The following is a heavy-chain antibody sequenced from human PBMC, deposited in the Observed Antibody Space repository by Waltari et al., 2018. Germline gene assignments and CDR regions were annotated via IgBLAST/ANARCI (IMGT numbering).Heavy chain of an antibody. D-gene: IGHD2-15*01. CDR2: FYRTGKT. J-gene: IGHJ4*02. Sequence: QVQLRESGPGLVNPSGTLSLTCFVSGDSLTNNFWWSWVRQRPGKSLEWLRQFYRTGKTNYNPSLESRIIVSSDTSNNQLSLELTSVTAADTAVYYCARDRGKGLYLDSWGQGILVTVSP. CDR3: ARDRGKGLYLDS. V-gene: IGHV4-4*02. CDR1: GDSLTNNFW.